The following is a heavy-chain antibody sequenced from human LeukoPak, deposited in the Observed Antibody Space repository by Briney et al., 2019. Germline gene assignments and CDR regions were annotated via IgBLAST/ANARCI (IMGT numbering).Heavy chain of an antibody. D-gene: IGHD6-13*01. CDR1: GGTFSSYA. CDR3: ARDKGQLVLYDFDY. V-gene: IGHV1-69*04. CDR2: IIPILGIA. Sequence: SVKVSCKASGGTFSSYAISWVRQAPGQGLEWMGRIIPILGIANYAQKFQGRVTITADKSTSTAYMELSSLRSEDTAVYYCARDKGQLVLYDFDYWGQGTLVTVSS. J-gene: IGHJ4*02.